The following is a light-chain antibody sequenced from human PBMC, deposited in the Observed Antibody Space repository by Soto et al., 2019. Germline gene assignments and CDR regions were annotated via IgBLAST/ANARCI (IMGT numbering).Light chain of an antibody. CDR2: DLT. Sequence: QSALTQPHSASGSPGQSVTISCTGTSSDIGSYDFVSWYQQHPGNAPKLIIYDLTKRPSWVPDRFSASKSGNTASLTVSGLQADEEADYYGSSHGGSNNPYVFGTGTKLTVL. CDR3: SSHGGSNNPYV. V-gene: IGLV2-8*01. J-gene: IGLJ1*01. CDR1: SSDIGSYDF.